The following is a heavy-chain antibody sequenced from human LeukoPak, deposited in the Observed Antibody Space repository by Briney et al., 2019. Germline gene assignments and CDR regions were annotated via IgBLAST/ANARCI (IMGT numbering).Heavy chain of an antibody. J-gene: IGHJ6*03. CDR1: GASITSSNYY. V-gene: IGHV4-39*07. CDR3: ARGFYYMDV. Sequence: SETLSLTCTVSGASITSSNYYWLWLRQPPGKGLEWIGSIYYNGITYYSLSLKSRVTISVDTSKSQCSLRLSSVTAADTAVYYCARGFYYMDVWGKGTTVTVSS. CDR2: IYYNGIT.